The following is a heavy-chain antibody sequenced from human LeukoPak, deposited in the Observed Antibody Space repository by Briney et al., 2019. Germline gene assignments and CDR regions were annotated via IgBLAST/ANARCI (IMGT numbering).Heavy chain of an antibody. CDR3: AKFVVVAATRWFDP. Sequence: GGSLRLSCAASGIRFNLFWMSWVRQAPGKGLQWVANIKQDGSEKNYVDSVKGRFTISRDNSKNTLYLQMNSLRAEDTAVYYCAKFVVVAATRWFDPWGQGTLVTVSS. V-gene: IGHV3-7*03. CDR2: IKQDGSEK. J-gene: IGHJ5*02. D-gene: IGHD2-15*01. CDR1: GIRFNLFW.